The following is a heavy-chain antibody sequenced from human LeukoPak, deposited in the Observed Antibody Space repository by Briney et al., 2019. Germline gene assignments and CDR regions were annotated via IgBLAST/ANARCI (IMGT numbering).Heavy chain of an antibody. CDR1: GGSVSSRPHF. J-gene: IGHJ3*02. CDR3: VRLLGGYFAGNTFDI. V-gene: IGHV4-39*02. D-gene: IGHD3-9*01. Sequence: SETLSLTCTVSGGSVSSRPHFWAWIRQTPGMGLEWIGTIYYTGSANYNPSLKSRVTMSVDTSKDHFSLNLSSVTATDTAVYFCVRLLGGYFAGNTFDIWGQGTVVSVSS. CDR2: IYYTGSA.